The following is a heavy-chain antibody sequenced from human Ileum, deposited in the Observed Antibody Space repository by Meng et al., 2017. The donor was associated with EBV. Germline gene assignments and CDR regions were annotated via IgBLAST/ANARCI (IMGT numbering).Heavy chain of an antibody. V-gene: IGHV4-4*02. J-gene: IGHJ4*02. D-gene: IGHD3-3*01. CDR2: IHHSGIT. CDR3: ARGVDYHWSY. CDR1: GGSINTDYW. Sequence: QGQQREAGPGLVKPSGTLSLICAVSGGSINTDYWWSWVRQSPGEGLEWIGEIHHSGITNYNASLRSRVDMSIDKSKNQVSFNLRSATAADTAVYYCARGVDYHWSYWGQGSLVTVSS.